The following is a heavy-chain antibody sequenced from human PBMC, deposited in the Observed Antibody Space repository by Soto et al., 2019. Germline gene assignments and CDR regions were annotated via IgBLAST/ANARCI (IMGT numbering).Heavy chain of an antibody. CDR3: ARHTKPAESTMVRGVINWFDP. CDR2: MYPSGST. Sequence: SETLSLTCTVSGGSVSSSGSHYWGWIRQPPGQGLEWIGSMYPSGSTYSNPSLKSRVIISVDTSKNQFSLKLNSVTAADTAVYYCARHTKPAESTMVRGVINWFDPWGQGTLVTVSS. CDR1: GGSVSSSGSHY. V-gene: IGHV4-39*01. J-gene: IGHJ5*02. D-gene: IGHD3-10*01.